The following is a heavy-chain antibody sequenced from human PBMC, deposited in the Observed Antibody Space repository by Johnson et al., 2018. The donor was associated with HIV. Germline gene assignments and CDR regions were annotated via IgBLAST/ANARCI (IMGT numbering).Heavy chain of an antibody. V-gene: IGHV3-53*01. CDR3: ARVWSGESGAFDI. Sequence: VQLVESGGGFIQPWGSLRLSCAASGFTVSSNYMSWVRQAPGKGLEWVSVIYSGGSTYYADSVKGRFTISRDNAKNSLYLQMNSLRAEDTAVYYCARVWSGESGAFDIWGQGTMVTVSS. D-gene: IGHD3-3*01. CDR2: IYSGGST. J-gene: IGHJ3*02. CDR1: GFTVSSNY.